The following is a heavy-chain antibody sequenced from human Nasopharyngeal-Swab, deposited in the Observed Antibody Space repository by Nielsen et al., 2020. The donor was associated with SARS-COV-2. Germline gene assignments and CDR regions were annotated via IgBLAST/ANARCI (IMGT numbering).Heavy chain of an antibody. D-gene: IGHD1-26*01. CDR3: AKDPARIVGAPTAAFDF. V-gene: IGHV3-9*01. CDR1: GFTFGDYA. CDR2: INWNSGSI. J-gene: IGHJ4*02. Sequence: GGSLRLSCAASGFTFGDYAMHWVRQAPGKGLEWVSGINWNSGSIGYADSVKGRFTISRDNAKNSLYLQMNSLRPEDTALYYCAKDPARIVGAPTAAFDFWGQGTLVTVSS.